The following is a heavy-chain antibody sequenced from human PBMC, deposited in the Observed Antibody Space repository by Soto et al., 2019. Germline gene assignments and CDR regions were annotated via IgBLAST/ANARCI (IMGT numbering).Heavy chain of an antibody. J-gene: IGHJ4*02. CDR1: GGSISSGDYY. V-gene: IGHV4-30-4*01. Sequence: LXLTCTVSGGSISSGDYYWSWIRQPPGKGLEWIGYIYYSGSTYYNPSLKSRVNVSVDTSKNQFSLKLSSVTAADTAVYYCARDTYSSGYQYWGQGTLVTVSS. CDR3: ARDTYSSGYQY. CDR2: IYYSGST. D-gene: IGHD3-22*01.